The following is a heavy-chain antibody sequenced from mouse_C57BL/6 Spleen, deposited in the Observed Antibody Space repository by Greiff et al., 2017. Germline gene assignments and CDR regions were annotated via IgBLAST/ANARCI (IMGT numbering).Heavy chain of an antibody. CDR1: GYTFTSYW. J-gene: IGHJ1*03. CDR3: ARRYYSNYPYWYFDV. V-gene: IGHV1-69*01. Sequence: VQLQQPGAELVMPGASVKLSCKASGYTFTSYWMHWVKQRPGQGLEWIGEIDPSDSYTNYNQKFKGKSTLTVDKSSSKAYMQLSSLTSEDSAVYYCARRYYSNYPYWYFDVWGTGTTVTVSS. D-gene: IGHD2-5*01. CDR2: IDPSDSYT.